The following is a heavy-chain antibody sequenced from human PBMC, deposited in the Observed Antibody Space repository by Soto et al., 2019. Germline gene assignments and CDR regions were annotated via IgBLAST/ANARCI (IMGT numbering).Heavy chain of an antibody. CDR3: AQRLGSRGSFDY. CDR1: GFSLRTSGVG. CDR2: IYWNDDK. Sequence: QITLKESGPTLVKPTQTLTLTCTFSGFSLRTSGVGVGWIRQPPGKAPEWLALIYWNDDKRYSPSLKSRLTITADTSKNQVVLTMTDMDPVDTGTYYCAQRLGSRGSFDYCGQGSLVTVSS. V-gene: IGHV2-5*01. J-gene: IGHJ4*02. D-gene: IGHD6-25*01.